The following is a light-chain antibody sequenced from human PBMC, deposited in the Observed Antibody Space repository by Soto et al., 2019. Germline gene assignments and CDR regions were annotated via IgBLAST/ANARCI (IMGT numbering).Light chain of an antibody. CDR2: GNN. Sequence: QSVLTQPPSVSAAPGQRVTISCTGSSSNIGAGYDVHWYQQLPGTAPKLLISGNNNRPSGVPDRFSGSKSGTSASLAITGLQAEDEADCYCQSYDSSLSAYVVFGGGTKVTVL. J-gene: IGLJ2*01. V-gene: IGLV1-40*01. CDR1: SSNIGAGYD. CDR3: QSYDSSLSAYVV.